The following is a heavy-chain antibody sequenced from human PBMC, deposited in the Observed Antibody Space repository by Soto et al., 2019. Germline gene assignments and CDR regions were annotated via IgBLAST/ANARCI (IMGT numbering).Heavy chain of an antibody. J-gene: IGHJ3*01. V-gene: IGHV1-18*01. CDR3: ARGGPGNSADALDF. CDR2: ISAYNGNT. D-gene: IGHD1-26*01. CDR1: SYTFTSFG. Sequence: QVQLVQSGAEVKKPGASVKVSCKASSYTFTSFGIIWVRQAPGQGLEWMGWISAYNGNTNYAQRVQGRVTMSTDTSPRKGYMELGNLRSDVTAVYYCARGGPGNSADALDFWGQGTLVTVSS.